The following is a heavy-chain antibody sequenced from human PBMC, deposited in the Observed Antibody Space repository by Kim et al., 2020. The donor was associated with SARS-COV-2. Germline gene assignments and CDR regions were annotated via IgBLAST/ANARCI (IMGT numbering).Heavy chain of an antibody. D-gene: IGHD3-10*01. CDR2: IKQDGSEK. CDR3: ARAHGSTMVRGVTVYYYYYGMDV. Sequence: GGSLRLSCAASGFTFSSYWMSWVRQAPGKGLEWVANIKQDGSEKYYVDSVKGRFTISRDNAKNSLYLQMNSLRAEDTAVYYCARAHGSTMVRGVTVYYYYYGMDVWGQGTTVTVSS. J-gene: IGHJ6*02. CDR1: GFTFSSYW. V-gene: IGHV3-7*01.